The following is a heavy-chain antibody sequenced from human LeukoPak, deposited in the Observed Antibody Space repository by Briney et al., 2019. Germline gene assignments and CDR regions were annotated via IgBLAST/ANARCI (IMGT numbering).Heavy chain of an antibody. CDR3: ARGAYSNGGYYYYGMDV. CDR1: GGSISSGGYS. Sequence: SETLSLTCAASGGSISSGGYSWSWIRQPPGKGLEWIGYIYHSGSTYYNPSLKSRVTISVDRSKNQFSLKLSSVTAADTAVYYCARGAYSNGGYYYYGMDVWGQGTTVTVSS. V-gene: IGHV4-30-2*01. J-gene: IGHJ6*02. D-gene: IGHD4-11*01. CDR2: IYHSGST.